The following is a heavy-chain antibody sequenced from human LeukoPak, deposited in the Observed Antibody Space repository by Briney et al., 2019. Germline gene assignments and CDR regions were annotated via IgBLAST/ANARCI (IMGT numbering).Heavy chain of an antibody. D-gene: IGHD3-16*02. J-gene: IGHJ6*03. CDR1: GYSFTTYW. V-gene: IGHV5-51*01. Sequence: GESLKISCKGSGYSFTTYWIGWLSQMPAKGLQWMGSIYPCNSDTRYSPSFHSQVTISGDKSISTAYLQWSTLKASDTAMYYCASSGVVTFYQYMDVWGTGTTVTVSS. CDR3: ASSGVVTFYQYMDV. CDR2: IYPCNSDT.